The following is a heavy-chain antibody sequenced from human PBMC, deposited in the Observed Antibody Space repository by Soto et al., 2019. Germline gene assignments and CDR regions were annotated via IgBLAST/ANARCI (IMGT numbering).Heavy chain of an antibody. V-gene: IGHV3-30*18. CDR3: AKDPGHYDSSGYTYYFEY. Sequence: SLRLSCAASGFTFSSYGMHWVRQAPGNGLECVAVISYDGSNKYYADSVKGRFTISRDNSKNTLYLQMNSLRAEDTAVYYCAKDPGHYDSSGYTYYFEYWGQGTLVNVS. D-gene: IGHD3-22*01. CDR1: GFTFSSYG. CDR2: ISYDGSNK. J-gene: IGHJ4*02.